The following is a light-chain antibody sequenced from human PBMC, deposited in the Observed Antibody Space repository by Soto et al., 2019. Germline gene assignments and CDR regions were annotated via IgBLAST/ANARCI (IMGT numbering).Light chain of an antibody. J-gene: IGKJ5*01. CDR3: QQYNRLIT. Sequence: DIQMTQSPSILSASVGDSVTITCRASQTIDSWVAWYQQKPGKAPKLLVYDATSLESGVSSRFSGSGYGTDFTLSTNNLQPDDFATYYCQQYNRLITFGQGTRLEIK. CDR1: QTIDSW. V-gene: IGKV1-5*01. CDR2: DAT.